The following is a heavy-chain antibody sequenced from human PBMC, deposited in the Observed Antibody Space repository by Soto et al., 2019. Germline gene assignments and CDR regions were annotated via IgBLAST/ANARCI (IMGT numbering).Heavy chain of an antibody. CDR1: GYTFPSHG. J-gene: IGHJ6*02. Sequence: ASVKVSCKASGYTFPSHGISWVRQAPGQGLEWLGWISANNGNTNYAQNLQGRVTMTTDTSTSTAYMELRGLRSDDTAVYYCARDSSSRQGEEYYYGLDVWGQGTTVTV. D-gene: IGHD6-13*01. V-gene: IGHV1-18*01. CDR2: ISANNGNT. CDR3: ARDSSSRQGEEYYYGLDV.